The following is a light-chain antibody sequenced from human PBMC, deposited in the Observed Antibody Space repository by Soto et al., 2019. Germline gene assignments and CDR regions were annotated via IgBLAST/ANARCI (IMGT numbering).Light chain of an antibody. J-gene: IGLJ1*01. CDR2: DVS. Sequence: QSALTQPASVSGSPGQSITISCTGTSSDVGGYNYVSWYQQHPGKAPILLIYDVSNRPSGVSNRFSGPKSGNTASLSISGLQTEDEADYYCSSYTSSSTRVFGTGTKLTVL. V-gene: IGLV2-14*01. CDR3: SSYTSSSTRV. CDR1: SSDVGGYNY.